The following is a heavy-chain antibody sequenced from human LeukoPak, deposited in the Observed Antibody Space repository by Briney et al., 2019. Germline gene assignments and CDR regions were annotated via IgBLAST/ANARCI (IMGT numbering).Heavy chain of an antibody. J-gene: IGHJ5*02. CDR1: GFTFSIYS. CDR3: ASFLYDFWSGYHH. V-gene: IGHV3-48*02. CDR2: ISNYDTI. Sequence: GGSLRLSCAASGFTFSIYSMNWVRQAPGKGLEWVSYISNYDTIYYADSVRGRFTISRDIAKNSLYLQMNSLRDEDTAVYYCASFLYDFWSGYHHWGQGTLVTVSS. D-gene: IGHD3-3*01.